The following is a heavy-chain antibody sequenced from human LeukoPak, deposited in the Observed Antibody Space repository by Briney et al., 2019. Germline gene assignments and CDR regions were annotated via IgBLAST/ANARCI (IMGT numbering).Heavy chain of an antibody. CDR2: INHSGST. Sequence: PSETLSLTCAVYGGSFSGYYWSWIRQPPGKGLEWIGEINHSGSTNYNPSLKSRVTISVDASKNQFSLKLSSVTAADTAVYYCARERGYSYWCYFDYWGQGTLVTVS. J-gene: IGHJ4*02. V-gene: IGHV4-34*01. D-gene: IGHD5-18*01. CDR1: GGSFSGYY. CDR3: ARERGYSYWCYFDY.